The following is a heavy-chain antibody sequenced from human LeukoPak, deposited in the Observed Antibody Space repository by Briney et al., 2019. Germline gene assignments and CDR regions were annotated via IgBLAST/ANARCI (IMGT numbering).Heavy chain of an antibody. D-gene: IGHD3-10*01. Sequence: SETLSLTCTVSGGSISSYYWSWIRQPPGKGLEWIGYIYYSGSTNYNPSLKSRVAISVDTSKNQFSLKLSSVTAADTAVYYCARAYGSGSYPPLFDYWGQGTLVTVSS. V-gene: IGHV4-59*01. J-gene: IGHJ4*02. CDR3: ARAYGSGSYPPLFDY. CDR2: IYYSGST. CDR1: GGSISSYY.